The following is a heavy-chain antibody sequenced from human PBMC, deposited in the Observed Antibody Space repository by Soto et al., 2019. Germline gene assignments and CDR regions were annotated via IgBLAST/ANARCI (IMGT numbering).Heavy chain of an antibody. V-gene: IGHV1-69*12. CDR3: ARVGGKGP. D-gene: IGHD3-3*01. J-gene: IGHJ5*02. Sequence: QVQLVQSGAEVKKPGSSVKVSCKASGGTFSSYAISWVRQAPGQGLEWMGGIIPIFGTANYAKKFQGRVKIPADQCPSTAYLQLSALRSEHTAVYYCARVGGKGPWGQGTLVTVSS. CDR2: IIPIFGTA. CDR1: GGTFSSYA.